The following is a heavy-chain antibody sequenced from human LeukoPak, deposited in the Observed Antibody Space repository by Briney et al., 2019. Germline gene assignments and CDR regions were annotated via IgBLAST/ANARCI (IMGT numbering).Heavy chain of an antibody. V-gene: IGHV3-23*01. CDR3: AKGGVYSGYDLSFEY. D-gene: IGHD5-12*01. J-gene: IGHJ4*02. CDR2: IRGRGNYV. CDR1: GFTFSSYA. Sequence: PGGSLRLSCAASGFTFSSYAMSWVRQAPGKGLEWVSSIRGRGNYVYYADSVKGRFTISRDNSKNTLYLQMNSLRADDTAVFYCAKGGVYSGYDLSFEYWGQGALVTVPS.